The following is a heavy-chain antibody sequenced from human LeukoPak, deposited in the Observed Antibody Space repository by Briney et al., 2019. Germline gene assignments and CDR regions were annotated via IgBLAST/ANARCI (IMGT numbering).Heavy chain of an antibody. Sequence: GGSLRLSCAASGFTFSSYAMHWVRQAPGKGLEWVAVISYDGSNKYYADSVKGRFTISRDNAKNSLYLQMNSLRAEDTAVYYCYRIYGGNPLWGQGTLVTVSS. J-gene: IGHJ4*02. D-gene: IGHD4-23*01. V-gene: IGHV3-30-3*01. CDR3: YRIYGGNPL. CDR2: ISYDGSNK. CDR1: GFTFSSYA.